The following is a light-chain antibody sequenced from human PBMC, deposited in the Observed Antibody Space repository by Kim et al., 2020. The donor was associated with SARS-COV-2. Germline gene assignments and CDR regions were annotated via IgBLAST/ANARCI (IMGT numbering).Light chain of an antibody. Sequence: WAQGEGAIPSCRASQSVSSYLAWYQQKPGQAPRLLNYDASNRATGIPARFSGSGSGTDFTLTISSLEPEDFAVYYCQQRSNWPLYTFGQGTKLEI. CDR2: DAS. J-gene: IGKJ2*01. CDR1: QSVSSY. CDR3: QQRSNWPLYT. V-gene: IGKV3-11*01.